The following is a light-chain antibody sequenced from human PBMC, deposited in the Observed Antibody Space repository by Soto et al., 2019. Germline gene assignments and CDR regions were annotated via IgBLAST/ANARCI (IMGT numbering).Light chain of an antibody. CDR1: QRFSTY. J-gene: IGKJ2*01. V-gene: IGKV3-11*01. CDR2: DSS. Sequence: EMVLTQSPATLSLSPGERATLSCRASQRFSTYLACYQHKPGQAPRLLIYDSSNRATTTPARFSGSGCGTDFTLTISSLEPEDFAVYYCQHRSNWPRTFGQGTKLEIK. CDR3: QHRSNWPRT.